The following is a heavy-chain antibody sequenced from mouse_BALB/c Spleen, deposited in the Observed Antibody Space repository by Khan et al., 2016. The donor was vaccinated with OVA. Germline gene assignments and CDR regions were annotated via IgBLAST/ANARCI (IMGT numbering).Heavy chain of an antibody. CDR1: GFTFSSYA. J-gene: IGHJ4*01. CDR2: ISSGGST. Sequence: EVELVESGGGLVKPGGSLKLSCAASGFTFSSYAMSWVRQTPEKRLEWVASISSGGSTYSPDSVKGRFTISRDDARNILYLQMSGLRSEDTAIYYWTRLVDYWGQGTSVTGAS. V-gene: IGHV5-6-5*01. CDR3: TRLVDY.